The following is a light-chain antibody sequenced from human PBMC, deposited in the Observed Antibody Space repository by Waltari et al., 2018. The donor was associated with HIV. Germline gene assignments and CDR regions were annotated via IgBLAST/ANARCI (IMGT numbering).Light chain of an antibody. CDR3: QVWDSSSDVV. Sequence: SYVLTQPPSVSVAPGKTARITCGGNNIGSKSVHWYQQKPGQAPVLVIYYDSDRPSGIPERFSGSNSGNTATLTISRVEAGDEVDYYCQVWDSSSDVVFGGGTKLTVL. V-gene: IGLV3-21*04. CDR2: YDS. J-gene: IGLJ2*01. CDR1: NIGSKS.